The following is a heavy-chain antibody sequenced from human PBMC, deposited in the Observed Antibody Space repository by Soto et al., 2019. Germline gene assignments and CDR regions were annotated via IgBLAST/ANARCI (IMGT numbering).Heavy chain of an antibody. CDR3: TRGPRSTSTGTGAF. J-gene: IGHJ4*02. D-gene: IGHD1-1*01. CDR1: GFTFSFYW. CDR2: IKLDASEK. Sequence: GGSLRLSCAASGFTFSFYWMSRVRQAPGKGLEWLGTIKLDASEKKYVDSVKGRFTMSRDNAKNSLYLQMDSLRAEDTAVYYCTRGPRSTSTGTGAFWGQGTLVTVSS. V-gene: IGHV3-7*04.